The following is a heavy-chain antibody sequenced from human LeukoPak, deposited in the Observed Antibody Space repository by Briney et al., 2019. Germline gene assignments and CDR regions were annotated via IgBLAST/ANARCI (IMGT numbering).Heavy chain of an antibody. V-gene: IGHV3-48*02. CDR2: IISSATTT. CDR3: ARYCSSTSCYLAHAFDI. CDR1: GFTFSSYS. J-gene: IGHJ3*02. D-gene: IGHD2-2*01. Sequence: PGGSLRLSCAASGFTFSSYSMNWGRQAPGKGLEWVSYIISSATTTYYADSVKGRFTISRDNAKNSLYLQMNSLRDEDTAVYYCARYCSSTSCYLAHAFDIWGQGTMVTFSS.